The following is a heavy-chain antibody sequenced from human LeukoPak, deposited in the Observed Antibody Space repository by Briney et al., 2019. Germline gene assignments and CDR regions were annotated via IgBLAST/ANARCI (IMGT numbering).Heavy chain of an antibody. CDR2: ITSTGRYI. J-gene: IGHJ4*02. V-gene: IGHV3-21*01. Sequence: GSLRLSFAASGFTFISYTMNWVRQAPGKGLEWVSSITSTGRYIYYADSVKGRFTISRDNAKNSLYLQMNSLRAEDTAVYYCAREKDYYDSGGYYNGFDYWGQGALVTVSS. D-gene: IGHD3-22*01. CDR3: AREKDYYDSGGYYNGFDY. CDR1: GFTFISYT.